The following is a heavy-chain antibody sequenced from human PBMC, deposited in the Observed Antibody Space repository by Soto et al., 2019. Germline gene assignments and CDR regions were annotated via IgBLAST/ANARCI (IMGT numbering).Heavy chain of an antibody. D-gene: IGHD7-27*01. J-gene: IGHJ4*02. CDR1: GGSISSYY. CDR3: ARIQRGEPLFPDY. Sequence: SETLSLTCTVSGGSISSYYWSWIRQPPGKGLEWIGYIYYSGSTNYNPSLKSRVTISVDTSKNQFSLKLSSVTAADTAVYYCARIQRGEPLFPDYWGQGTLVTVSS. CDR2: IYYSGST. V-gene: IGHV4-59*08.